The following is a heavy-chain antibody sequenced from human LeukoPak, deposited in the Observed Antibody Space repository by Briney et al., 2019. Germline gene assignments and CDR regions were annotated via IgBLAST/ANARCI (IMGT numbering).Heavy chain of an antibody. CDR2: MYTSGST. V-gene: IGHV4-61*02. Sequence: SETLSLTCTVSGGSITSGSYYWTWIRQPAGKGLEWIGRMYTSGSTNYNPSLKSRVTISVDTSKNQFSLNLTSVTAADTAVYYCARDEYSNYDAFDIWGQGTMVTVSS. CDR1: GGSITSGSYY. J-gene: IGHJ3*02. D-gene: IGHD4-11*01. CDR3: ARDEYSNYDAFDI.